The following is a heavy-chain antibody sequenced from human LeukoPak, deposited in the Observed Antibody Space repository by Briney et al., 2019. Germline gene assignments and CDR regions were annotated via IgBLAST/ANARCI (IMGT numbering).Heavy chain of an antibody. CDR3: AKSSSWYEGRYYFDY. Sequence: SVRLPYAACVFTFSSYAMSGVRQAPGKALEGVSAISGSGGSTYYADSVKGRFTISRDNSKNTLYLQMNSLRAEDTAVYYCAKSSSWYEGRYYFDYWGQGTLVTVSS. D-gene: IGHD6-13*01. V-gene: IGHV3-23*01. CDR1: VFTFSSYA. CDR2: ISGSGGST. J-gene: IGHJ4*02.